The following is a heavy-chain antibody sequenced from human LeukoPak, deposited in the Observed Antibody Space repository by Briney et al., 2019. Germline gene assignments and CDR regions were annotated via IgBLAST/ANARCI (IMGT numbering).Heavy chain of an antibody. J-gene: IGHJ4*02. CDR3: ARFAYGSDYFPGHY. V-gene: IGHV5-51*01. CDR2: IYPGDSNT. Sequence: GESLKISCKGSGYTFPNYWIGWVRQMPGKGLEWMGIIYPGDSNTRYSPSFQGQVTISAGKSISTAYLQWSSLKASDTAMYYCARFAYGSDYFPGHYWGQGTLVTVSS. D-gene: IGHD3-22*01. CDR1: GYTFPNYW.